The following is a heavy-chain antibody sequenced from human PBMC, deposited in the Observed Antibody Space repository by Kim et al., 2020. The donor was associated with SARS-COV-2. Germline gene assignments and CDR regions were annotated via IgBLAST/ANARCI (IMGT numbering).Heavy chain of an antibody. V-gene: IGHV1-8*01. CDR2: MNPNSGNT. Sequence: ASVKVSCKASGYTFTSYDINWVRQATGQGLEWMGWMNPNSGNTGYAQKFQGRVTMTRNTSISTAYMELSSLRSEDTAVYYCARAGPYSSGLDYWGQGTLVTVSS. CDR3: ARAGPYSSGLDY. CDR1: GYTFTSYD. D-gene: IGHD6-19*01. J-gene: IGHJ4*02.